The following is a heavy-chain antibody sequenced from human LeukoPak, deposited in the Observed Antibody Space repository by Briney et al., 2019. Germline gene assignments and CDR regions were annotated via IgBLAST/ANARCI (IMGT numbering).Heavy chain of an antibody. J-gene: IGHJ4*02. CDR1: GFSFSSYD. Sequence: GGSLRLSCAASGFSFSSYDMHWVRQAPGKGLEWVAGLSYDGNHKYSADSVKGRFTISRDNSKNTLHLQMNSLRADDTAVYYCAKDAVGATAYYFDYWGQGTLVTVSS. CDR3: AKDAVGATAYYFDY. CDR2: LSYDGNHK. D-gene: IGHD1-26*01. V-gene: IGHV3-30*18.